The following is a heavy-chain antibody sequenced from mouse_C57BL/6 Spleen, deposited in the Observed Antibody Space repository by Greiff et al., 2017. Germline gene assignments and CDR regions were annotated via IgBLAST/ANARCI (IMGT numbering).Heavy chain of an antibody. D-gene: IGHD2-3*01. J-gene: IGHJ3*01. CDR1: GYAFTNYL. CDR3: ARDDGYGFAY. V-gene: IGHV1-54*01. CDR2: INPGSGGT. Sequence: QVQLQQSGAELVRPGTSVKVSCKASGYAFTNYLIEWVKQRPGQGLEWIGVINPGSGGTNYNEKFKGKATLTADKSSSTAYMQLSSLTSEDSAVYFCARDDGYGFAYWGQGTLVTVSA.